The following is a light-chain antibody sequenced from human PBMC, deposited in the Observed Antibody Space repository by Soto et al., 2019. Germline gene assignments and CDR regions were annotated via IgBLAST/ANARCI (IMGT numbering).Light chain of an antibody. V-gene: IGKV3-11*01. CDR3: QQRDNWPWT. Sequence: EMGLTQSAATLSWSAGERATLSCGASQSVSSYLAWYQQKPGQAPRLLIYDASNRATGIPARFSGSLYGTDFNLTISSLETEDFAVYYCQQRDNWPWTFGQGTKVDIK. J-gene: IGKJ1*01. CDR1: QSVSSY. CDR2: DAS.